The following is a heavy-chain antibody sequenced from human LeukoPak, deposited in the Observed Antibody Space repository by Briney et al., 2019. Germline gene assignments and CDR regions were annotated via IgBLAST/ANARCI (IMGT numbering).Heavy chain of an antibody. CDR2: IYYHENT. CDR1: GGSISSRTDY. D-gene: IGHD1-1*01. V-gene: IGHV4-39*01. Sequence: SETLSLTCTVSGGSISSRTDYWGWSRQAPGKGLEWIWSIYYHENTYYISSLKSRVTISVDTSKNQFSLKLNSVTAADTAVYFCARRAYSAAYWKHFDYWGQGALVTVSS. CDR3: ARRAYSAAYWKHFDY. J-gene: IGHJ4*02.